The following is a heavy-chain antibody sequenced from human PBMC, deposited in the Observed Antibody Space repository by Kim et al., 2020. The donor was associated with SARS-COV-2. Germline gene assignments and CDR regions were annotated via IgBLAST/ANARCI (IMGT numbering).Heavy chain of an antibody. CDR2: IYSGGSST. CDR3: AKVFGDSSGWYDY. Sequence: GGSLRLSCAASGFTFSSYAMSWVRQAPGKGLEWVSVIYSGGSSTYYADSVKGRFTISRDNSKNTLYLQMNSLRAEDTAVYYCAKVFGDSSGWYDYWGQGTLVTVSS. V-gene: IGHV3-23*03. J-gene: IGHJ4*02. CDR1: GFTFSSYA. D-gene: IGHD6-19*01.